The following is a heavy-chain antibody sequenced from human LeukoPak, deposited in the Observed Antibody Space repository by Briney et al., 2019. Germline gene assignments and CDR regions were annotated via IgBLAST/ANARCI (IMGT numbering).Heavy chain of an antibody. CDR2: IYTSGST. CDR3: ARDVTGTLDNYYYYGMDV. D-gene: IGHD1-20*01. J-gene: IGHJ6*02. V-gene: IGHV4-4*07. Sequence: PSETLSLTCTVSGGSISSYYWSWIRQPAGKGLEWIGRIYTSGSTNYNPSLKSRVTMSVDTSKNQFSLKLSSVTAADTAVYYCARDVTGTLDNYYYYGMDVWGQGTTVTVSS. CDR1: GGSISSYY.